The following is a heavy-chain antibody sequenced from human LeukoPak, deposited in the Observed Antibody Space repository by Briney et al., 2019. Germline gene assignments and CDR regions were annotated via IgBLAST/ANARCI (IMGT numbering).Heavy chain of an antibody. D-gene: IGHD2-21*01. CDR3: ARGSIPDY. J-gene: IGHJ4*02. V-gene: IGHV4-61*02. CDR2: FYTSGTP. Sequence: KGLEWIGRFYTSGTPNYNPSLKSRVTILVDTSRNQFSLKLSSVTAADTAVYYCARGSIPDYWGQGILVTVSS.